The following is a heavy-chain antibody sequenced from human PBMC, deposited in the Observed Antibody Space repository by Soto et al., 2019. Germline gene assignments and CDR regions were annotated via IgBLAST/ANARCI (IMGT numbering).Heavy chain of an antibody. D-gene: IGHD4-17*01. CDR3: ARGAVTFDY. CDR1: GFTFRAYR. V-gene: IGHV3-7*03. CDR2: IKQDGSEK. Sequence: ESGGGLVQPGGSLRLSCVASGFTFRAYRMSWVRQAPGKGLEWVANIKQDGSEKKYVDSVKGRFTISRDNAKNSHYLQMNSLRAEDTAVYYCARGAVTFDYWGQGTLVTASS. J-gene: IGHJ4*02.